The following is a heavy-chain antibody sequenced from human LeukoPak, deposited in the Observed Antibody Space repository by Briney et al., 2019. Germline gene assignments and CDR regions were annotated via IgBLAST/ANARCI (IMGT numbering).Heavy chain of an antibody. CDR3: ASAPITMVRGVTRVFDY. D-gene: IGHD3-10*01. CDR1: GYTFTGYY. J-gene: IGHJ4*02. CDR2: INPNSGGT. Sequence: ASVKVSCKASGYTFTGYYMHWVRQAPGQGLEWMGRINPNSGGTNYGQKFQGRVTMTRDTSISTAYMELSRLKSDDTAVYYCASAPITMVRGVTRVFDYWGQGTLVTVSS. V-gene: IGHV1-2*06.